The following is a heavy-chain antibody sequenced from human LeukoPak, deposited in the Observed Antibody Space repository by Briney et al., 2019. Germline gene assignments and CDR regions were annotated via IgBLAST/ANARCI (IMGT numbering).Heavy chain of an antibody. CDR3: ARGVLWFEGSLNWVNWFDP. CDR2: IYYSGST. Sequence: TSETLSLTCTVSGGSISSSSYYWGWIRQPPGKGLEWIGSIYYSGSTYYNPSLKSRVTISVDTSKNQFSLKLSSVTAADTAVYYCARGVLWFEGSLNWVNWFDPWGQGTLVTVSS. CDR1: GGSISSSSYY. V-gene: IGHV4-39*07. J-gene: IGHJ5*02. D-gene: IGHD3-10*01.